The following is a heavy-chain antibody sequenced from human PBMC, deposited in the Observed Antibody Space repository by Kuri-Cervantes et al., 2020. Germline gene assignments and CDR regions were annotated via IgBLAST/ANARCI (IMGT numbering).Heavy chain of an antibody. V-gene: IGHV4-34*12. CDR1: GGSFSGYY. D-gene: IGHD2-8*01. CDR2: SFHSGAT. CDR3: ARHGGPGSNDYYFYYYNMDV. Sequence: SETLSLTCAVYGGSFSGYYWSWIRQPPGKGLEWIGSSFHSGATFYNPSLKSRVSISVDTSKNQFSLRLYSVTAADTALYYCARHGGPGSNDYYFYYYNMDVWGNGTKVTVSS. J-gene: IGHJ6*03.